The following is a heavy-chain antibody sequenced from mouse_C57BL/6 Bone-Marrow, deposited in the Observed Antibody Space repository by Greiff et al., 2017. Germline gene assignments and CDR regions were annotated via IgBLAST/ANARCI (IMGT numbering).Heavy chain of an antibody. D-gene: IGHD1-1*01. CDR3: TMMYYDGRKDD. CDR1: GFNIKDDY. Sequence: VHVKQSGAELVRPGASVKLSCTASGFNIKDDYMHWVKQRPEQGLEWIGWIDPENGDTEYASKFQGKATITADTSSNTAYLQLSSLTSEDTAVDYGTMMYYDGRKDDWGQGTTITVYS. J-gene: IGHJ2*01. V-gene: IGHV14-4*01. CDR2: IDPENGDT.